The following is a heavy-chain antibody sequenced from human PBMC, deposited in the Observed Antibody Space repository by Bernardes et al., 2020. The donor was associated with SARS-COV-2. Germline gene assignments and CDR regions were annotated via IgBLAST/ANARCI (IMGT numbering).Heavy chain of an antibody. Sequence: SVPVSCKASDGTFSGYTLNWVRPAPGQGLEWMGRLIPSLNITHYPQKLQGRLTIAADTSTGTVYMDLNSLRSEDTAVYFCASALRGNAFDVWGQGRVVTVSS. D-gene: IGHD3-16*01. J-gene: IGHJ3*01. V-gene: IGHV1-69*02. CDR3: ASALRGNAFDV. CDR1: DGTFSGYT. CDR2: LIPSLNIT.